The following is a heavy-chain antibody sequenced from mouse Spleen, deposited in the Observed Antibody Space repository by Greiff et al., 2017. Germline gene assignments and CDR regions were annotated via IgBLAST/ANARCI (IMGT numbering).Heavy chain of an antibody. CDR3: AREAGGY. CDR2: IDPSDSYT. Sequence: QVQLQQPGAELVKPGASVKLSCKASGYTFTSYWMQWVKQRPGQGLEWIGEIDPSDSYTNYNQKFKGKATLTVDTSSSTAYMQLSSLTSEDSAVYYCAREAGGYWGQGTTLTVSS. V-gene: IGHV1-50*01. CDR1: GYTFTSYW. J-gene: IGHJ2*01. D-gene: IGHD3-2*02.